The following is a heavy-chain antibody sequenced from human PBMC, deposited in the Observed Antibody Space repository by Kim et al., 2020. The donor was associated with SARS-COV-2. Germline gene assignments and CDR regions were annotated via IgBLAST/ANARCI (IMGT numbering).Heavy chain of an antibody. CDR3: ARERGAYRGGSYFDY. J-gene: IGHJ4*02. Sequence: QKFQGRVTMTRDTSISTAYMELSRLRSDDTVVYYCARERGAYRGGSYFDYWGQGTLVTVSS. D-gene: IGHD6-19*01. V-gene: IGHV1-2*05.